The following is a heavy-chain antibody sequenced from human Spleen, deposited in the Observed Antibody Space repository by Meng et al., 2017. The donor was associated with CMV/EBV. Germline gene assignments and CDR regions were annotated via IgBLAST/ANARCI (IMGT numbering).Heavy chain of an antibody. D-gene: IGHD3-22*01. CDR3: ALVSSGYYGDGLDI. Sequence: GGSLRLSCAASGFTFSDYYMSWIRQAPGKGLEWVSAISGSGDSTFYADSVKGRFTISRDNSNNTLYLFLNTLRTEDTALYYCALVSSGYYGDGLDIWGQGTEVTVSS. CDR1: GFTFSDYY. CDR2: ISGSGDST. V-gene: IGHV3-23*01. J-gene: IGHJ3*02.